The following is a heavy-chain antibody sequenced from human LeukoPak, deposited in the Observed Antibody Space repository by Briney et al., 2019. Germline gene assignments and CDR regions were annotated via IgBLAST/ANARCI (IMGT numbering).Heavy chain of an antibody. Sequence: GGSLRLSCAASGLSFGFYAMSWVRQAPGKGLEWVSSISGGGAGTYYADSVRGRFTISRDNSKNTLYLQMDSLRAEDTALYYFAKDFVRYNIQFDYWGQGALVTVSS. CDR2: ISGGGAGT. V-gene: IGHV3-23*01. CDR1: GLSFGFYA. D-gene: IGHD1-14*01. CDR3: AKDFVRYNIQFDY. J-gene: IGHJ4*02.